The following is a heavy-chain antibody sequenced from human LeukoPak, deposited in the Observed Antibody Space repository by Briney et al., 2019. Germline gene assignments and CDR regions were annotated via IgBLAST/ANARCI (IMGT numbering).Heavy chain of an antibody. CDR3: ARGGDDSGLYFAY. V-gene: IGHV1-2*02. CDR1: GYSFTGFY. CDR2: INRQSGGT. J-gene: IGHJ4*02. D-gene: IGHD3-22*01. Sequence: ASVRVSCKASGYSFTGFYIHWVRQAPGQGLEWIASINRQSGGTNYAEKLKGRITTTRDMSITTAYMEVTTLRSDDTAVYYCARGGDDSGLYFAYWGQGTLVTVSS.